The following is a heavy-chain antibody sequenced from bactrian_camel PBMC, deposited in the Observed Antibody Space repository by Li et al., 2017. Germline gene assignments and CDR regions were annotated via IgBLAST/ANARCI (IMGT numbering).Heavy chain of an antibody. D-gene: IGHD1*01. V-gene: IGHV3S7*01. J-gene: IGHJ4*01. Sequence: HVQLVESGGGLVQPGGSLRVSCAGSGFTFSNYAMSWVRQAPGKGLEWVSGIRKDASATFYADSVKGRFTISRDNAKNTLYLQMNSLKSEDTALYYCANTIWLGYEYWGQGTQVTVS. CDR2: IRKDASAT. CDR1: GFTFSNYA. CDR3: ANTIWLGYEY.